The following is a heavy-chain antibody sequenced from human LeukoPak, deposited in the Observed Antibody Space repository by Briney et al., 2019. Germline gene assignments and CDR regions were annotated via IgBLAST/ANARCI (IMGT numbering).Heavy chain of an antibody. CDR3: ARVDRYSYGPDY. D-gene: IGHD5-18*01. CDR2: ISYDGSNK. CDR1: GFTFSSYA. Sequence: PGGSLRLSCAASGFTFSSYAMHWVRQAPGKGLEWVAVISYDGSNKYYADSVKGRFTISRDNSKNTLYLQMNSLRAEDTAVYYCARVDRYSYGPDYWGQGTLVTVSS. V-gene: IGHV3-30*04. J-gene: IGHJ4*02.